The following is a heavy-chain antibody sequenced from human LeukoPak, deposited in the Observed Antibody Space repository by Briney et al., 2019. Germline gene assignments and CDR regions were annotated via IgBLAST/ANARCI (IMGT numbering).Heavy chain of an antibody. J-gene: IGHJ4*02. V-gene: IGHV1-69*13. Sequence: SVKVSCKASGGTFSSYAISWVRQAPGQGLEWMGGIIPIFGTADYAQKFQGRVTITADESTSTAYMELSSLRSEDTTVYYCASTPRDDILTGYSNPLRFDYWGQGTLVTVSS. CDR3: ASTPRDDILTGYSNPLRFDY. CDR2: IIPIFGTA. D-gene: IGHD3-9*01. CDR1: GGTFSSYA.